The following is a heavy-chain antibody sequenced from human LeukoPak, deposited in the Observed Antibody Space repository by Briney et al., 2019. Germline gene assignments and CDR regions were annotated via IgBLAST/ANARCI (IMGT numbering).Heavy chain of an antibody. CDR1: GFTFSSYW. Sequence: GGSLRLSCAASGFTFSSYWMSWVRQAPGKGLEWVANINQGGSEKYYVDSVKGRLTISRDNAKNSLYLQMNSLRGEDTAVYYCARVQTGTTNWFDPWGQGTLVIVSS. J-gene: IGHJ5*02. CDR2: INQGGSEK. CDR3: ARVQTGTTNWFDP. V-gene: IGHV3-7*04. D-gene: IGHD1-1*01.